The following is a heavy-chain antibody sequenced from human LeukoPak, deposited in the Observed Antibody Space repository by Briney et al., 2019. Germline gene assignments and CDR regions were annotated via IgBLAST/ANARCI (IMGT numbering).Heavy chain of an antibody. CDR2: IYYSGST. Sequence: SQTLSLICTVSGGSISSGDYYWSWIRQPPGKGLEWIGHIYYSGSTVDNPSLKSRVTMSVDMSKSQFSLKLNSVTAADTAVYYCARALWDTAMVHFDYWGQGTLVTVSS. J-gene: IGHJ4*02. CDR3: ARALWDTAMVHFDY. V-gene: IGHV4-30-4*08. D-gene: IGHD5-18*01. CDR1: GGSISSGDYY.